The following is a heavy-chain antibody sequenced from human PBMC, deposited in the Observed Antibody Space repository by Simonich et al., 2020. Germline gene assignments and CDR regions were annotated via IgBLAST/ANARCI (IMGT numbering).Heavy chain of an antibody. D-gene: IGHD6-6*01. V-gene: IGHV3-48*03. CDR1: GFTFSSYD. J-gene: IGHJ6*02. Sequence: EVQLVESGGGLVQPGGSLRLSCAASGFTFSSYDMNWVRQAPGEVLEWVSYISSSGSTIYYADSVKGRFTISRYNAKNSLYLQMNSLRAEDTAVYYCARDFRLQLVEIGTYYYYGMDVWGQGTTVTVSS. CDR2: ISSSGSTI. CDR3: ARDFRLQLVEIGTYYYYGMDV.